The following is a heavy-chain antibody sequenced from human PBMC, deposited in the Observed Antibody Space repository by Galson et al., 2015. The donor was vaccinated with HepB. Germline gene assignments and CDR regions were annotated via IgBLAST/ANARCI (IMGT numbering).Heavy chain of an antibody. CDR1: GFTFSSYT. V-gene: IGHV3-33*08. D-gene: IGHD1-1*01. CDR2: IWHDGSKT. Sequence: SLRLSCAASGFTFSSYTMNWVRQAPGKGLEWVAVIWHDGSKTIYVDSVRGRFTISRDNSENTVYLQMNSLRAEDTAVYYCARDTKMFTGIDYMDVWGKGTAVTVSS. CDR3: ARDTKMFTGIDYMDV. J-gene: IGHJ6*03.